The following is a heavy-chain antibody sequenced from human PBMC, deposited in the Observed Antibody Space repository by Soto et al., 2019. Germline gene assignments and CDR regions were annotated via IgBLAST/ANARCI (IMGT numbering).Heavy chain of an antibody. J-gene: IGHJ5*02. V-gene: IGHV3-23*01. Sequence: EVQRLESGGGVVQPGGSLRLSCAASGFPFSSRAMSWVRQAPGQGLEWGSAISGSGTITYNAHSVKGRFTLSRDTSKNALYLQMNSLRADDAAVYYCAEWARYCSGADCRAWGQGTLVTVSS. CDR1: GFPFSSRA. D-gene: IGHD2-15*01. CDR3: AEWARYCSGADCRA. CDR2: ISGSGTIT.